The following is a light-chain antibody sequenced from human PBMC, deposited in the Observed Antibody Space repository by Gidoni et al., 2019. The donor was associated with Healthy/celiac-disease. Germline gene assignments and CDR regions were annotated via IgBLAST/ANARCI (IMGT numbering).Light chain of an antibody. CDR2: KAS. Sequence: EIQMTPCPSTLSASVGDRVTITCRASQSISSLLAWYQQKPGKAPKLLIYKASSLESGVPSGFSGSGSGTEFPLTISSLQPDSFATYYCQQYNSYSRTFXQXTKVEIK. CDR1: QSISSL. CDR3: QQYNSYSRT. J-gene: IGKJ1*01. V-gene: IGKV1-5*03.